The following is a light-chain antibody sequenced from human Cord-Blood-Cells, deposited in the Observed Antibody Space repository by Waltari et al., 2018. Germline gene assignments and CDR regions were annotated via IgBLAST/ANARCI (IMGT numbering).Light chain of an antibody. V-gene: IGLV2-14*01. CDR3: SSYTSSSTLV. CDR1: SRDVGGYNS. J-gene: IGLJ1*01. CDR2: EVS. Sequence: QSALTQPASVSGSPGQSITISSTGTSRDVGGYNSVSWYQQHPGKAPKLMIYEVSNRPSGVSNRFSGSKSGNTASLTISGLQAEDEADYYCSSYTSSSTLVFGTGTKVTVL.